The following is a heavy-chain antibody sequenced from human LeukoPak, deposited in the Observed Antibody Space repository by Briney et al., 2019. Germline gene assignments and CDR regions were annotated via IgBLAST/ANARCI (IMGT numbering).Heavy chain of an antibody. CDR2: IYYSGST. D-gene: IGHD5-18*01. J-gene: IGHJ4*02. Sequence: SETLSLTCTVSGGSISSYYWSWIRQPPGKGLEWFGYIYYSGSTNNNPSLKSRVTISVDTSKNQFSLKLSSVTAADTAVYYCARRAPYSYEWSTLDYWGQGTLVTVSS. CDR1: GGSISSYY. CDR3: ARRAPYSYEWSTLDY. V-gene: IGHV4-59*08.